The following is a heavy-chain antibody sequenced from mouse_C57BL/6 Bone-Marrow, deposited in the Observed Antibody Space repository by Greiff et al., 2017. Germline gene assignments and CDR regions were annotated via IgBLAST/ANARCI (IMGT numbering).Heavy chain of an antibody. CDR1: GYAFRSSW. D-gene: IGHD1-3*01. V-gene: IGHV1-82*01. CDR2: LYPGDGDT. J-gene: IGHJ2*01. CDR3: ARWGVGDYFDY. Sequence: QVQLKESGPELVKPGASVKISCTASGYAFRSSWMNWVKQRPGKGLEWIGRLYPGDGDTNYNGKFTGKATLTADKSSRTAYMQLSSLTSEDSAVYFCARWGVGDYFDYWGQGTTLTVSS.